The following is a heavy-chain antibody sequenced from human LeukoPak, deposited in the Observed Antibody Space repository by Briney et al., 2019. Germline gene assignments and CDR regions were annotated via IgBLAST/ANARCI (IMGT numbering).Heavy chain of an antibody. Sequence: SETLSLTCTVSGYSLSSGFFCHWIRQSPGKGLEWIGSFSHRGGSYHNPSLKSRVTISVDTSKNQFSLKLLSVTAADTAVYYCARAQDFSDSSGPNYLDFWGQGILVTVSS. J-gene: IGHJ4*02. CDR1: GYSLSSGFF. CDR2: FSHRGGS. V-gene: IGHV4-38-2*02. CDR3: ARAQDFSDSSGPNYLDF. D-gene: IGHD3-22*01.